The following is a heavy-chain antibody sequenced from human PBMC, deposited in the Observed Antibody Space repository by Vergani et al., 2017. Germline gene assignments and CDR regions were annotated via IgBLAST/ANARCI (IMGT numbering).Heavy chain of an antibody. CDR3: TRRPPYGDYVGWFDP. D-gene: IGHD4-17*01. Sequence: EVQLVESGGGLVQPGGSLKLSCAASGFTFSGSAMHWVRQASGKGLEWVGRIRSKANSYATAYAASVKGRFTISRDDSKNTAYLQMNSLKTEDTAGYYCTRRPPYGDYVGWFDPWGQGTLVTVSS. V-gene: IGHV3-73*01. J-gene: IGHJ5*02. CDR2: IRSKANSYAT. CDR1: GFTFSGSA.